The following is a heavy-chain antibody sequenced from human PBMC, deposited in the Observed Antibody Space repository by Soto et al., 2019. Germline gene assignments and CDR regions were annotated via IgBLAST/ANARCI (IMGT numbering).Heavy chain of an antibody. CDR3: AREMPSTAAAYFYYGLNG. V-gene: IGHV1-69*18. D-gene: IGHD6-13*01. CDR2: IVPVFPSV. J-gene: IGHJ6*02. CDR1: GGAFNNYA. Sequence: QVQLVQSGAEVKRPGSSVKVSCKASGGAFNNYAIYWVRQAPGQGLEWLGTIVPVFPSVYYAPRFQGRLTITADGSTDTVYMMLTSLKSEDTAVYYCAREMPSTAAAYFYYGLNGGGQGTSVTVSS.